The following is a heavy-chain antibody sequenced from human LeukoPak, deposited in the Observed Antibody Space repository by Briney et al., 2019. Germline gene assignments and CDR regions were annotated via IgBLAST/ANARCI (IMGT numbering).Heavy chain of an antibody. V-gene: IGHV4-30-2*01. CDR1: GGSISSGGYY. CDR3: AMGGYCSGGSCSIPF. CDR2: IYYSGST. Sequence: SQTLSLTCTASGGSISSGGYYWSWIRQPPGKGLEWIGYIYYSGSTYYNPSLKSRVTISVDTSKNQFSLKLSSVTAADTAVYYCAMGGYCSGGSCSIPFWGQGTLVTVSS. D-gene: IGHD2-15*01. J-gene: IGHJ4*02.